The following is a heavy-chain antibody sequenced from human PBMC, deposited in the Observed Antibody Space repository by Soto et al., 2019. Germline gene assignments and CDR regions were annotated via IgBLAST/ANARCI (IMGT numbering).Heavy chain of an antibody. CDR3: ARHPSRYCSSTSCYLNWFDP. D-gene: IGHD2-2*01. CDR1: GGSISSSNYY. CDR2: IYYSGST. Sequence: PSETLSLTCTVSGGSISSSNYYWGWIRQPPGKGLEWIGSIYYSGSTHFNPSLKSRVTISVDTSENQFSLRLSSVTAADTAVYYCARHPSRYCSSTSCYLNWFDPWGQGTLVTVSS. J-gene: IGHJ5*02. V-gene: IGHV4-39*01.